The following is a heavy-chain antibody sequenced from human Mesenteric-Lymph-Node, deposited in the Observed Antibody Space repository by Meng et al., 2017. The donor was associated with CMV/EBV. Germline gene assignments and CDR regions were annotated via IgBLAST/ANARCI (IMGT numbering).Heavy chain of an antibody. J-gene: IGHJ3*02. D-gene: IGHD2-2*01. CDR2: IYSYGNT. V-gene: IGHV3-66*03. Sequence: GGSLRLSCAASGFTVSGNYINWVRQAPGKGLEWVSVIYSYGNTYYPDSVKGRFTISRDDSRNTVFLQMNSLRPEDTAVYYCARFFGCTSTTCRQAAFNIWGQGTMVTVSS. CDR3: ARFFGCTSTTCRQAAFNI. CDR1: GFTVSGNY.